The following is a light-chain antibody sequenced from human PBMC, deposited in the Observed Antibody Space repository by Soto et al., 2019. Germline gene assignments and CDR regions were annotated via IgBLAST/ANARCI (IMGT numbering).Light chain of an antibody. CDR1: SSDIGTYNY. CDR2: DVS. Sequence: QSALTQPASVSGSPGQSITISCTGTSSDIGTYNYVSWYQQHPGQAPKLMIYDVSNRPSGVSDRFSGSKSGNTASPTISGLQADDEADYYCYSCSRSSGTRYVFGTGTKVTVL. CDR3: YSCSRSSGTRYV. V-gene: IGLV2-14*03. J-gene: IGLJ1*01.